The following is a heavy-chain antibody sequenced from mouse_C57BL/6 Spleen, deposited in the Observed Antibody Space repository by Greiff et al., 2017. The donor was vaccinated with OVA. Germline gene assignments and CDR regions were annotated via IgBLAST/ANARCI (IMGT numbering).Heavy chain of an antibody. Sequence: DVKLVESGPGLVKPSQSLSLTCSVTCYSITSGYYWNWIRQFPGNKLEWMGYISYDGSNNYNPSLKNRISITRDTSKNQFFLKWNSVTTEATATYYCASRYYGRAMDYWGQGTSVTVSS. CDR2: ISYDGSN. D-gene: IGHD1-1*01. J-gene: IGHJ4*01. V-gene: IGHV3-6*01. CDR3: ASRYYGRAMDY. CDR1: CYSITSGYY.